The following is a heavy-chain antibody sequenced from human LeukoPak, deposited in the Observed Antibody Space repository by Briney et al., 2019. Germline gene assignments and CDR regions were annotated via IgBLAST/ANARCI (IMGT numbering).Heavy chain of an antibody. CDR3: ARHNFFGSGSHSPFDS. Sequence: SETLSLTCGVSGGSIIGYYWSWIRQPPGKGLEWIGHMYYSGNTNYNPSLKSRVTISVDTSKNQPSLKLTSVTAADTAVYYCARHNFFGSGSHSPFDSWGQGTLVPVSS. J-gene: IGHJ4*02. D-gene: IGHD3-10*01. CDR1: GGSIIGYY. V-gene: IGHV4-59*08. CDR2: MYYSGNT.